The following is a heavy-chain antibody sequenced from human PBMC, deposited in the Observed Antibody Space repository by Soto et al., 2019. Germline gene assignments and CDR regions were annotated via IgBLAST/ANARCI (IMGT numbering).Heavy chain of an antibody. J-gene: IGHJ4*02. CDR1: GFTFTRSS. V-gene: IGHV3-21*06. CDR2: ISSTTNYI. CDR3: ARESEDLTSNFDY. Sequence: GGSLRLSCAASGFTFTRSSMNWVRQAPGKGLEWVSSISSTTNYIYYGDSMKGRFTISRDNGKNSLYLEIHSLRAEDTAVYYCARESEDLTSNFDYWGQGTLVTVSS.